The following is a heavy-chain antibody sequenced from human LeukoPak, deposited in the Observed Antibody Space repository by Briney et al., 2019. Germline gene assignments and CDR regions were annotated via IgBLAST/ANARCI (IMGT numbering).Heavy chain of an antibody. V-gene: IGHV1-69*04. J-gene: IGHJ4*02. CDR2: IIPILGIA. CDR3: AKVCVPKYLRFFEWLLGWHFDY. CDR1: GGTFSSYA. Sequence: GASVKVSCKASGGTFSSYAISWVRQAPGQGLEWMGRIIPILGIANYAQKFQGRVTITADKSTSTAYMELSSLRPEDTAVYYCAKVCVPKYLRFFEWLLGWHFDYWGQGTLVTVSS. D-gene: IGHD3-3*01.